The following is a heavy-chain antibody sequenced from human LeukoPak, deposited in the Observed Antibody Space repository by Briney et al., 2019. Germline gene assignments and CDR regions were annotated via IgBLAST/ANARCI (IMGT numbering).Heavy chain of an antibody. J-gene: IGHJ3*02. D-gene: IGHD4-23*01. Sequence: ASVKVSCKGFGFTFTNYYMHWVRQAPGQGPEWMGIVNPNDGSTTYAQKFQGRVTMTRDMSTNTVYMELSSLRSDDTAEYFCAIVSPMTTVARGQGAFDIWGQGTMVIVSA. CDR1: GFTFTNYY. CDR3: AIVSPMTTVARGQGAFDI. V-gene: IGHV1-46*01. CDR2: VNPNDGST.